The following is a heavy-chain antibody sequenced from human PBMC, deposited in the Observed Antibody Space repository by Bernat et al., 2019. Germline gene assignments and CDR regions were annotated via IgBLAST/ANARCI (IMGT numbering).Heavy chain of an antibody. CDR3: ARGPNIVVVPAANYYYYMDV. CDR2: IIPIFGTA. Sequence: QVQLVQSGAEVKKPGSSVKVSCKASGGTFSSYAISWVRQAPGQGLEWMGGIIPIFGTANYAQKFQGRVTITADESTSTAYMELSSLRSEDTAVYYCARGPNIVVVPAANYYYYMDVWGKGTTVTVSS. V-gene: IGHV1-69*01. CDR1: GGTFSSYA. D-gene: IGHD2-2*01. J-gene: IGHJ6*03.